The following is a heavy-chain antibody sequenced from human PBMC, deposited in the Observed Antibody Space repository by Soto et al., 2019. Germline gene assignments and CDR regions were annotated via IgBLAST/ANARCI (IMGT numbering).Heavy chain of an antibody. V-gene: IGHV3-30-3*01. CDR3: ARSSMVRGVIQPYYYDAMDV. CDR1: GFTFSSYA. J-gene: IGHJ6*02. D-gene: IGHD3-10*01. Sequence: QVQLVESGGGVVQPGRSLRLSCAASGFTFSSYAMHWVRQAPGKGLEWVAVISYDGSNKYYADSVKGRFTISRDSSKNTLYLQMNSLRAEDTAVYYCARSSMVRGVIQPYYYDAMDVWGQGNTVTVSS. CDR2: ISYDGSNK.